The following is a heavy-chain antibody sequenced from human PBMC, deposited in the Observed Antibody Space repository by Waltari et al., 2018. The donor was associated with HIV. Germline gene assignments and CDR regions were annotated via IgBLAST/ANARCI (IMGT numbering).Heavy chain of an antibody. D-gene: IGHD6-6*01. CDR1: GYTFTRNA. V-gene: IGHV1-3*01. Sequence: QVQLVQSGAEVEKPGASVQVSCKASGYTFTRNAMHWVRQAPGQRLEWMGWINAGNGNTKYSQKFQGRVTITRDTSASTAYMELSSLRSEDTAVYYCARDQGQLVLDYWGQGTLVTVSS. J-gene: IGHJ4*02. CDR3: ARDQGQLVLDY. CDR2: INAGNGNT.